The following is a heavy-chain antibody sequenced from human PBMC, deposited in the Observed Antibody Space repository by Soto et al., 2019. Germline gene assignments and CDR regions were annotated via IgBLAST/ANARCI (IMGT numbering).Heavy chain of an antibody. Sequence: QVQLVQSGAEVKRPGASVKVSCKASGYSFTGYYMHWVRQAPGQGLEWMGWIIPHSGETNYAQKFQARVTLTRDTSISTAYMQLSGLTSDDTAVYYCARETDDFTNGAQELWGQGTLVTVSS. CDR2: IIPHSGET. V-gene: IGHV1-2*02. D-gene: IGHD4-4*01. CDR1: GYSFTGYY. J-gene: IGHJ4*02. CDR3: ARETDDFTNGAQEL.